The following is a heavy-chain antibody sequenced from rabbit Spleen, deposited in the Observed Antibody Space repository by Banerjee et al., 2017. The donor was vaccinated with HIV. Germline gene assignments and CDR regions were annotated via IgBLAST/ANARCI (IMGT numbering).Heavy chain of an antibody. CDR3: AVDVDYVGNGVAM. J-gene: IGHJ4*01. CDR1: GFDFSSSGY. CDR2: IYTGSSDIT. Sequence: QEQLEESGGDLVKPEGSLTLTCTASGFDFSSSGYMCWVRQAPGKGLEWIACIYTGSSDITYYATWAKGRFTITRSTSLNTVTLQLNSLTGADTATYFCAVDVDYVGNGVAMWGPGTLVTVS. V-gene: IGHV1S45*01. D-gene: IGHD4-2*01.